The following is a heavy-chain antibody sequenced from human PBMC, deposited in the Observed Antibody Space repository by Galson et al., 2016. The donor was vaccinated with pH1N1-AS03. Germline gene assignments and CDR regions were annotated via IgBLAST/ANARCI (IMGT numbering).Heavy chain of an antibody. J-gene: IGHJ4*01. Sequence: SETLSLTCAVSGGSMTSPDWWTWVRQPPGKGLEWIGEVHYSGTTSYNPSLNSRVTMSIDKSNNQLSLNLGSVTAADTAVYFCASAGYHTPGYHYWGHGALVTVSS. CDR3: ASAGYHTPGYHY. CDR1: GGSMTSPDW. V-gene: IGHV4-4*02. CDR2: VHYSGTT. D-gene: IGHD3-16*02.